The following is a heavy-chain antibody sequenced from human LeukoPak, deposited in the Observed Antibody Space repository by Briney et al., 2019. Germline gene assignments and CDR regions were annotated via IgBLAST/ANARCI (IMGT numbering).Heavy chain of an antibody. J-gene: IGHJ4*02. Sequence: GGSLRLSCAASGFTLSSYWMTWVRQAPGKGREWVANIKQDGSEKYYGDSVKGRFTISRDNAKNSLYLQMNSLRAEDTAVYYCARDAGIVAVSVFDYWGRGTLVTVSS. CDR1: GFTLSSYW. V-gene: IGHV3-7*01. CDR2: IKQDGSEK. CDR3: ARDAGIVAVSVFDY. D-gene: IGHD1-26*01.